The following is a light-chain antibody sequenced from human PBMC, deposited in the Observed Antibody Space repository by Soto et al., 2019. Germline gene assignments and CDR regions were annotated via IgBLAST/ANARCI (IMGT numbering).Light chain of an antibody. V-gene: IGLV2-11*01. J-gene: IGLJ2*01. Sequence: QSVLTQPRSVSGSPGQSVTISCTGTSSDAGGYNYVSWYQQHPGKAPKLMIYDVSKRPSGVPDRFSGSKSGNTASLTISGLQAEDEADYYCCSYAGSDVVFGGGTKLTVL. CDR1: SSDAGGYNY. CDR2: DVS. CDR3: CSYAGSDVV.